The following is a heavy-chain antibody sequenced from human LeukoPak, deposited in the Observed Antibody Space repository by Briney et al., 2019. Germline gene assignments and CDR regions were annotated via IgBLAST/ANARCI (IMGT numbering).Heavy chain of an antibody. V-gene: IGHV4-4*02. CDR2: IYHSGST. Sequence: SETLSLTCAVSGGSLSSSNWWGWVRQPPGKGLEWIGEIYHSGSTNYNPSLKSRFTISVATSKTQSSLKRTSVTAADTAVYYCARDTWDSSAFDIWGQGKMVTVSS. CDR3: ARDTWDSSAFDI. J-gene: IGHJ3*02. D-gene: IGHD1-26*01. CDR1: GGSLSSSNW.